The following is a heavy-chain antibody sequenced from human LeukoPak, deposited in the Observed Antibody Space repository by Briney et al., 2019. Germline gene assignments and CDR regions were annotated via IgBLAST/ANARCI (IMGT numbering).Heavy chain of an antibody. CDR3: ARYCSSTSCYTDY. J-gene: IGHJ4*02. Sequence: GASVKVSCKASGYTFTSYGMSWVRHAPGQGLEWMGWISAYNGNTNYAQKLQGRVTMTTDTSTSTAYMELRSLRSDDTAVYYCARYCSSTSCYTDYWGQGTLVSVSS. CDR2: ISAYNGNT. V-gene: IGHV1-18*01. D-gene: IGHD2-2*02. CDR1: GYTFTSYG.